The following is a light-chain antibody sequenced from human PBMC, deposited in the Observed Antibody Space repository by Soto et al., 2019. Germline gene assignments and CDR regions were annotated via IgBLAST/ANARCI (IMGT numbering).Light chain of an antibody. CDR3: SSYTSSSTVV. CDR1: NSVVGGYNY. Sequence: QSALTQPASVSGSPGQSITISCTGTNSVVGGYNYVSWYQQHPGKAPKLMIYDVSNRPSGVSNRFSGSKSGNTASLTISGLKADDEADYCCSSYTSSSTVVFGGGTKLTVL. CDR2: DVS. J-gene: IGLJ2*01. V-gene: IGLV2-14*01.